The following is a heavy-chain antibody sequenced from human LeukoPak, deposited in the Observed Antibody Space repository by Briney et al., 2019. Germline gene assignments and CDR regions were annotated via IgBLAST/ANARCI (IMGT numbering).Heavy chain of an antibody. V-gene: IGHV4-59*12. Sequence: PSETLSLTCTVSGGSISSYYWSWIRQPPGKGLEWIGYIYYSGSTNYNPSLKSRVTISVDTSKNQFSLKLSSVTAADTAVYYCARVAQQLVYYYYYYGMDVWGQGTTVTVSS. CDR1: GGSISSYY. D-gene: IGHD6-13*01. CDR2: IYYSGST. CDR3: ARVAQQLVYYYYYYGMDV. J-gene: IGHJ6*02.